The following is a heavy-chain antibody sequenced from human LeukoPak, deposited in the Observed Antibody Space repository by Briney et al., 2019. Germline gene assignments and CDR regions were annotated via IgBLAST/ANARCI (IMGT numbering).Heavy chain of an antibody. D-gene: IGHD1-26*01. V-gene: IGHV3-23*01. CDR2: ISGSGGST. CDR3: AKAVAGVSTLGWFDY. CDR1: GFTFSSYA. Sequence: PGGSLRLSCAASGFTFSSYAMSWGRQAPGKGLEWVSAISGSGGSTYYADTVKGRFTMSRDNSKNTLYLQMKSLRAEDTAVYYCAKAVAGVSTLGWFDYWGQGTLVTVSS. J-gene: IGHJ4*02.